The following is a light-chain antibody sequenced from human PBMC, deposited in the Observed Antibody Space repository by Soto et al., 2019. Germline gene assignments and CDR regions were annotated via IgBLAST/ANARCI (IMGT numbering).Light chain of an antibody. CDR3: SSYTSSSTLDV. V-gene: IGLV2-14*01. CDR1: SSDVGGYNY. J-gene: IGLJ1*01. CDR2: EVS. Sequence: QSALTLPASVSGSPGQSITISCTGTSSDVGGYNYVSWYQQHPGKAPKLMIYEVSNRPSGVSNRFSGSKSGNTASLTISGLQAEDEADYYCSSYTSSSTLDVFGTGTKLTVL.